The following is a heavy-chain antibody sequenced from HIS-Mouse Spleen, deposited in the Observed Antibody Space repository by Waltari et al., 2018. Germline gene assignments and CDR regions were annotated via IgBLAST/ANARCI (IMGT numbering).Heavy chain of an antibody. CDR2: IYYSGRT. J-gene: IGHJ2*01. Sequence: QLQLQESGPGLVKPSETLSLPCTVSGGSISSIRYYWGWIRQPPGKGLEWIGSIYYSGRTYYNPSLKSRVTISVDTSKNQFSLKLSSVTAADTAVYYCAREIPYSSSWYDWYFDLWGRGTLVTVSS. CDR3: AREIPYSSSWYDWYFDL. CDR1: GGSISSIRYY. V-gene: IGHV4-39*07. D-gene: IGHD6-13*01.